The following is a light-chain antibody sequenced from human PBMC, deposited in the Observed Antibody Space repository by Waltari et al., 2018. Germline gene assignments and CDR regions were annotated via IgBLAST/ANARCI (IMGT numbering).Light chain of an antibody. J-gene: IGLJ3*02. CDR1: SSDVGYYNY. CDR3: SSFVGNNNLV. V-gene: IGLV2-8*01. Sequence: QSALTQPPSASGSPGQSVTISCTGLSSDVGYYNYVSWYQQHPGKAPKLIMYEVTLLPSGVPDRFSGSKSGNTASLTVSGLQADDEADYYCSSFVGNNNLVFGGGTKVTVL. CDR2: EVT.